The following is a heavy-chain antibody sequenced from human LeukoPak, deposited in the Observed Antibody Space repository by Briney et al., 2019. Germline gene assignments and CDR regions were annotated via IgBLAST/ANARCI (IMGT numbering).Heavy chain of an antibody. CDR3: ARDGGSGWLY. J-gene: IGHJ4*02. CDR2: ISASGVNI. CDR1: GFTFSSIA. V-gene: IGHV3-23*01. Sequence: GGSLRLSCAASGFTFSSIAMNWVRQAPGKGLEWVSGISASGVNIYYADSVKGRFTISRDNSKNTLYLQMNSLRAEDTAVYYCARDGGSGWLYWGQGTLVTVSS. D-gene: IGHD6-19*01.